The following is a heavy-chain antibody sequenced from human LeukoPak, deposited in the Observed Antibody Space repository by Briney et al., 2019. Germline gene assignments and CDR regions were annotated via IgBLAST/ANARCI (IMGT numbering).Heavy chain of an antibody. CDR1: XXTFXTXX. J-gene: IGHJ4*02. CDR2: XXXXASXI. D-gene: IGHD3-10*01. V-gene: IGHV3-30*18. Sequence: GGSLRLSCAASXXTFXTXXXXXXXXXXXXXXXWXXVXXXXASXIYYXDXVKGRFTXSXDNSKNTLYLRMNSLRSDDTAVYYCAKAQLPRHESGNFYYDYWGQGTLVTVSS. CDR3: AKAQLPRHESGNFYYDY.